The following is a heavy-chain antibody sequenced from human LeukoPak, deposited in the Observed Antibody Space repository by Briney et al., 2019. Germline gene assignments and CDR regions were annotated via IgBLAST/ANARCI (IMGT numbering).Heavy chain of an antibody. CDR1: GFTFSKFA. J-gene: IGHJ4*02. CDR3: AKEARIVTSGAEFDF. Sequence: GGSLRLSCAASGFTFSKFALSWVRRAPGKGLEWVSAISGSGGATYYADYVKGRFTISRDNSKNTLSLQMNSLRAEDAAVYYCAKEARIVTSGAEFDFWGQGTLVTVSS. V-gene: IGHV3-23*01. CDR2: ISGSGGAT. D-gene: IGHD2-21*01.